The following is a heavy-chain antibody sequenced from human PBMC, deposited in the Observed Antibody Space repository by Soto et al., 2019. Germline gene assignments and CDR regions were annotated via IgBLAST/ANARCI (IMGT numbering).Heavy chain of an antibody. Sequence: QVQLVQSGAEVKKPGASVKVSCKASGYTFTSYGISWVRQAPGQGLEWMGWISAYNGNTNYAQQLQARVTMTTDTTTSTAYLERRSLRSDATAVYYCARDGPLGENYSYYGIDLWGQGTTVTVSS. CDR2: ISAYNGNT. J-gene: IGHJ6*02. V-gene: IGHV1-18*01. D-gene: IGHD3-16*01. CDR3: ARDGPLGENYSYYGIDL. CDR1: GYTFTSYG.